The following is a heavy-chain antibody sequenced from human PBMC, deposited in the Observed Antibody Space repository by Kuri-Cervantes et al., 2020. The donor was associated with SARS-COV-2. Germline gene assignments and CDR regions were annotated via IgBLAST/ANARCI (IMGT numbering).Heavy chain of an antibody. CDR2: IYSGGSST. D-gene: IGHD3-22*01. J-gene: IGHJ4*02. V-gene: IGHV3-23*03. Sequence: GESLKISCAVYGGSFSGYYWSWIRQPPGKGLEWVSVIYSGGSSTYYADSVKGRFTISRDNSKNTLYLQMNSLRAEDTAVYYCARAFSYYDSSGPKGLFDYWGQGTLVTVSS. CDR1: GGSFSGYY. CDR3: ARAFSYYDSSGPKGLFDY.